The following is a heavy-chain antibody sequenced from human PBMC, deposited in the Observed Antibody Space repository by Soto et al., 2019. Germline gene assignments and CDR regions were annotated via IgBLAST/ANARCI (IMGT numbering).Heavy chain of an antibody. D-gene: IGHD2-15*01. CDR1: GGSISSGGYY. Sequence: QVQLQESGPGLVKPSQTLSLTCPVSGGSISSGGYYWSWIRQHPGKGLEWIGYIYYSGSTYYNPSLKSRVTISVDTSKNQFSLKLSSVTAADTAVYYCARAPHPRCSGGSCHPVLWFDPWGQGTLVTVSS. J-gene: IGHJ5*02. CDR2: IYYSGST. CDR3: ARAPHPRCSGGSCHPVLWFDP. V-gene: IGHV4-31*03.